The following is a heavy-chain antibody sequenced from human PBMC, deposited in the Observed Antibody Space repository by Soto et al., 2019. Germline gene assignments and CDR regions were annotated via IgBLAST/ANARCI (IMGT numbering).Heavy chain of an antibody. CDR1: GYTFTSYG. J-gene: IGHJ6*02. Sequence: QVQLVQSGAEVKKPGASVKVSCKASGYTFTSYGISWVRQAPGQGLEWMGWISAYNGNTNYAQKLQGRVTMTTDTAXXTXYXXLRSLRADDTAVYYCARDPNVAAAGGYYCYYGMDVWGQGTTVTVSS. V-gene: IGHV1-18*01. CDR3: ARDPNVAAAGGYYCYYGMDV. CDR2: ISAYNGNT. D-gene: IGHD6-13*01.